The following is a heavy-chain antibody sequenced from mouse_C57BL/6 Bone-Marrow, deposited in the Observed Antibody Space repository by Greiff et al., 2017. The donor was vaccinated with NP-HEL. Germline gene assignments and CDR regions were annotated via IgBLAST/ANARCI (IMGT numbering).Heavy chain of an antibody. CDR2: INPSSGYT. CDR1: GYTFTSYT. Sequence: QVQLKESGAELARPGASVKMSCKASGYTFTSYTMHWVKQRPGQGLEWIGYINPSSGYTKYNQKFKDKATLTADKSSSTAYMQLSSLTSEDSAVDYCARMEAFYGYEFAYWGQGTLVTVSA. J-gene: IGHJ3*01. V-gene: IGHV1-4*01. D-gene: IGHD2-2*01. CDR3: ARMEAFYGYEFAY.